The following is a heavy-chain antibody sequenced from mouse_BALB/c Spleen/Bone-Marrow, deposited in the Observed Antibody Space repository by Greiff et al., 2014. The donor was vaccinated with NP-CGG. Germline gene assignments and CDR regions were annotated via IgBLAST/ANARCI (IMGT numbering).Heavy chain of an antibody. CDR3: ARARENYGRAWFAY. CDR1: GFNIKDTY. V-gene: IGHV14-3*02. CDR2: INPVNGNT. D-gene: IGHD1-2*01. J-gene: IGHJ3*01. Sequence: ESGAELVKPGASVKLSCTASGFNIKDTYIHWVKRRPEQGLEYIGRINPVNGNTKYDPKFQGKATITADTSSNTAYLQLNSMTSEATAVYYYARARENYGRAWFAYWGQGTLVTVSA.